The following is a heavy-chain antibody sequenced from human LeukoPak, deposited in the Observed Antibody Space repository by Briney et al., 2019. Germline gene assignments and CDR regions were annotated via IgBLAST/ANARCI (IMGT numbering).Heavy chain of an antibody. CDR1: GFTFSSYS. Sequence: PGGSLRLSCAASGFTFSSYSMNWVRQAPGKGLEWVSSISSSSSYIYYADSVKGRFTISRDNAKNSLYLQMNSLRAEDTAVYYCARTRWVVVAATTKGDYYGMDVWGQGTTVTVSS. D-gene: IGHD2-15*01. CDR2: ISSSSSYI. V-gene: IGHV3-21*01. CDR3: ARTRWVVVAATTKGDYYGMDV. J-gene: IGHJ6*02.